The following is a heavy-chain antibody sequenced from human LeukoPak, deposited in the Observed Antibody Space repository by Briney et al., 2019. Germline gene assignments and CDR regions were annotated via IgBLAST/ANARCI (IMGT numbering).Heavy chain of an antibody. CDR1: GFTFSSYW. Sequence: GGSLRLSCAASGFTFSSYWMHWVRQAPGKGLMWVSRINSDGGGTGYADSVKGRFTISRDNAKNSLYLQMNSLRAENTALYYCARDSSSWYVSEHWGQGTLVTVSS. J-gene: IGHJ1*01. CDR3: ARDSSSWYVSEH. V-gene: IGHV3-74*01. CDR2: INSDGGGT. D-gene: IGHD6-13*01.